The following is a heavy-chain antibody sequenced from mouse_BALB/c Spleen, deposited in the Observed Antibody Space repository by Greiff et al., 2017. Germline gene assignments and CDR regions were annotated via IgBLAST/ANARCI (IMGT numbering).Heavy chain of an antibody. D-gene: IGHD2-10*02. CDR3: ARWVGMGRGLDD. V-gene: IGHV3-2*02. Sequence: EVQLQESGPGLVKPSQSLSLTCTVTGYSITSDYACNWIRQFRGNTLEWMCHISYSGSTSYNPSLKSRITITRDTSKNQFFLQLNSVTTEDTDTYCCARWVGMGRGLDDWGKGTSVTVSS. CDR1: GYSITSDYA. CDR2: ISYSGST. J-gene: IGHJ4*01.